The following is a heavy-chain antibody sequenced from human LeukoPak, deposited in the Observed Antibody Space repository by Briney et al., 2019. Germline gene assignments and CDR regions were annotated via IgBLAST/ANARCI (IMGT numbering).Heavy chain of an antibody. CDR2: INQDGSAK. CDR3: ARGRVVGAAFDI. V-gene: IGHV3-7*01. J-gene: IGHJ3*02. CDR1: GFSFRNYW. Sequence: GGSLGLSCAASGFSFRNYWMNWARQAPGKGLEWVAIINQDGSAKYYVDSVKGRFTISRDNAKNSLYLQMNSLRAEDTAVYYCARGRVVGAAFDIWGQGTMVTVSS. D-gene: IGHD1-26*01.